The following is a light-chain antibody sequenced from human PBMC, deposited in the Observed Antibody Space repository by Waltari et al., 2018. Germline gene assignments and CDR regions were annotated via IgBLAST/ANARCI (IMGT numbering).Light chain of an antibody. CDR1: QSISSY. V-gene: IGKV1-39*01. CDR3: QQSYGTPKYT. CDR2: AAS. J-gene: IGKJ2*01. Sequence: DIQMTQSPSSLSASVGDRVTITCRASQSISSYLNWYQQKPGKAPKLLIYAASSLQSGVPSRFSGSGSGTDFTLTISSLQPEDFATYYCQQSYGTPKYTFGQGTKLEIK.